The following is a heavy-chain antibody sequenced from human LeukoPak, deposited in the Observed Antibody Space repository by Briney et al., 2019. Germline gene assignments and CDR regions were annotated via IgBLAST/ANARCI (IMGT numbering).Heavy chain of an antibody. Sequence: GGSLRLSCAASGFTFTNAWMSWVRQAPGKGLEWVGRIKSKIDGGTTDYAAPVKGRFTISRDDSKNTLYLQMNSLKTEDTAVYYCTTEGGSYSVVWFDPWGQGTLVTVSS. V-gene: IGHV3-15*01. CDR2: IKSKIDGGTT. D-gene: IGHD1-26*01. J-gene: IGHJ5*02. CDR3: TTEGGSYSVVWFDP. CDR1: GFTFTNAW.